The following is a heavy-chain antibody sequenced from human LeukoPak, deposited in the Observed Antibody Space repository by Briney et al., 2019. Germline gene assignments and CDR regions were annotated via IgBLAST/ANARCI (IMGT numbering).Heavy chain of an antibody. CDR3: ASLSAYDTVDY. Sequence: GGSLRLSCAASGFTFSTYWMHWVRQAPGKGLVWVSRINSDGSRTSYADSVKGRFTISRDNAKNTLYLQMNSLRAEDTALYYCASLSAYDTVDYWGQGTLVTVSS. V-gene: IGHV3-74*01. J-gene: IGHJ4*02. CDR1: GFTFSTYW. CDR2: INSDGSRT. D-gene: IGHD3-22*01.